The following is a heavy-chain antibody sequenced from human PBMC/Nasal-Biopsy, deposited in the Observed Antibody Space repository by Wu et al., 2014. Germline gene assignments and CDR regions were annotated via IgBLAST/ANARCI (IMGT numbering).Heavy chain of an antibody. CDR3: ARDTPSSEAARLLDY. CDR1: GYTFANYG. D-gene: IGHD6-6*01. V-gene: IGHV1-18*01. CDR2: ISAYNGNT. J-gene: IGHJ4*02. Sequence: CKASGYTFANYGMAWVRQAPGQGLEWVAWISAYNGNTNYAHRYQGRVAVTTDTSTNTAYMELRSLRSDDTGIYYCARDTPSSEAARLLDYWGQGTLVTVSS.